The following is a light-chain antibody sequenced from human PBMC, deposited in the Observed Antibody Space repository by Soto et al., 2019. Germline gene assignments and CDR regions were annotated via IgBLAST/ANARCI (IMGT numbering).Light chain of an antibody. CDR3: QQYNNWPPLP. V-gene: IGKV4-1*01. Sequence: DIVITPSPDSPALSLGARDTMNSKCSRTVSFKSNNRNHLAWYQQRPGQPPKVLIYWASTRESGVPDRFSGSGSGTEFTLTISSLQSEDFAVYYCQQYNNWPPLPFGGVTKVDIK. J-gene: IGKJ4*01. CDR2: WAS. CDR1: RTVSFKSNNRNH.